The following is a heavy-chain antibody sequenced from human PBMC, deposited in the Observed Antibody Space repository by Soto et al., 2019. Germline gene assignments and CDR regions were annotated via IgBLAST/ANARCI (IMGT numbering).Heavy chain of an antibody. Sequence: ASVKVSCKASRYTFTSYGISWVRQAPGQGLEWMGWVNAYNGNTNYAQKFQGRVTMTTDTSTSTAYMELRSLRSDDTAIYYCARDESAFDLIWWFDPWGPGTLVTVSS. V-gene: IGHV1-18*01. CDR1: RYTFTSYG. J-gene: IGHJ5*02. D-gene: IGHD3-3*02. CDR2: VNAYNGNT. CDR3: ARDESAFDLIWWFDP.